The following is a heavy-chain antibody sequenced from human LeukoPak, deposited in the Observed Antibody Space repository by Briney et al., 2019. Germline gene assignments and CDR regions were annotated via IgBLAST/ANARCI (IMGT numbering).Heavy chain of an antibody. Sequence: ASVKVSCKASGYTFTIYDINWVRQATGQGLEWMGWMNPNSGNTGYAQKFQGRVTMTRDTSTSTVYMELSSLRSEDTAVYYCARDVGITPPKYWYFDLWGRGTLVTVSS. CDR3: ARDVGITPPKYWYFDL. CDR2: MNPNSGNT. D-gene: IGHD1-14*01. J-gene: IGHJ2*01. CDR1: GYTFTIYD. V-gene: IGHV1-8*01.